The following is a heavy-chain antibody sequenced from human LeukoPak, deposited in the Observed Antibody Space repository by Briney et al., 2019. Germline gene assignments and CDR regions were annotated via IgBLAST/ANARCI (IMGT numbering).Heavy chain of an antibody. Sequence: PSETLSLTCSVSGGSISGYYWSWFRQPPGKGLEWIGYIYYSGSTNYNPSLKSRVTISVDTSKNQFSLKLSSVTAADTAVYYCAEYGVVTMIGGGGGAFDIWGQGTMVTVSS. D-gene: IGHD3-22*01. J-gene: IGHJ3*02. CDR1: GGSISGYY. CDR3: AEYGVVTMIGGGGGAFDI. V-gene: IGHV4-59*12. CDR2: IYYSGST.